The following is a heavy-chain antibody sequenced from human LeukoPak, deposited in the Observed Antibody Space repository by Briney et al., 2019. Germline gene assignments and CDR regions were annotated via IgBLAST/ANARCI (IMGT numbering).Heavy chain of an antibody. Sequence: GGPLRLSCAASGFTFSSYSMNWVRQAPGKGLEWVSYISSSGSTIYYADSVKGRFTISRDNAKNSLYLQMNSLRAEDTAVYYCARGGYYGSGSSKVYYYYMDVWGKGTTVTVSS. D-gene: IGHD3-10*01. V-gene: IGHV3-48*04. J-gene: IGHJ6*03. CDR2: ISSSGSTI. CDR1: GFTFSSYS. CDR3: ARGGYYGSGSSKVYYYYMDV.